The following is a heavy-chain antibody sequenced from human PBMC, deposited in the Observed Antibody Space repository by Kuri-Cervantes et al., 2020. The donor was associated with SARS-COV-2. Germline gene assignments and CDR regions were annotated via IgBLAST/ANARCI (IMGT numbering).Heavy chain of an antibody. J-gene: IGHJ6*02. D-gene: IGHD3-3*01. CDR3: ARDLEYQLPIESDYDFWSGYYRERYYGMDV. CDR1: GFTFSSYW. CDR2: IKQDGSEK. Sequence: GGSLRLSCAASGFTFSSYWMSWVRQAPGKGLEWVANIKQDGSEKYYVDSVKGRFTISRDNAKNSLYLQMNSLRAEDTAVYYCARDLEYQLPIESDYDFWSGYYRERYYGMDVWGQGTTVTVSS. V-gene: IGHV3-7*05.